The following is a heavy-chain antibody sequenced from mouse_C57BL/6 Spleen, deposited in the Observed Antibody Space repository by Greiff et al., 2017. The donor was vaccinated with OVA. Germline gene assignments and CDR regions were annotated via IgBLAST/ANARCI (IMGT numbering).Heavy chain of an antibody. CDR1: GFTFSSYA. J-gene: IGHJ2*01. CDR3: ARIYDGYYLDY. Sequence: EVKLMESGGGLVKPGGSLKLSCAASGFTFSSYAMSWVRQTPEKRLEWVATISDGGSYTYYPDNVKGRFTISRDNAKNNLYLQMSHLKSEDTAMYYCARIYDGYYLDYWGQGTTLTVSS. CDR2: ISDGGSYT. V-gene: IGHV5-4*03. D-gene: IGHD2-3*01.